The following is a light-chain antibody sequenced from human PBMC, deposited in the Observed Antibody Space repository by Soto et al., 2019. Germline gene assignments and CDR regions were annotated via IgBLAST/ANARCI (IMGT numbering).Light chain of an antibody. Sequence: EIELTQYLGTLPLSPLERDTIYCSYSQNVDTKYLAWYQQKPGQAPRLLIYDASNRATGIPARFSGSGSGTDFTLTISSLEPEDFAVYYCQQRSNWPPITFGQGTRLEI. CDR1: QNVDTKY. CDR3: QQRSNWPPIT. CDR2: DAS. J-gene: IGKJ5*01. V-gene: IGKV3-11*01.